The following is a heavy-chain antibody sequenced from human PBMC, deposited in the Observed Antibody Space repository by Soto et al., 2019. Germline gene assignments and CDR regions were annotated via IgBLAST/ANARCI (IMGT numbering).Heavy chain of an antibody. CDR3: VRYGSVSSGRFGGY. D-gene: IGHD3-16*01. V-gene: IGHV1-18*01. CDR2: ISTHTGNT. CDR1: GYNFDSYG. Sequence: QVQLVQSGTEVKKPGASVRISCKASGYNFDSYGLNWVRQAPGQGLEWMGRISTHTGNTDYPQKFQGRLTMTTDTYTNTAFLYLRSLTSDDTAVYYCVRYGSVSSGRFGGYWGHGPLVNVSS. J-gene: IGHJ4*01.